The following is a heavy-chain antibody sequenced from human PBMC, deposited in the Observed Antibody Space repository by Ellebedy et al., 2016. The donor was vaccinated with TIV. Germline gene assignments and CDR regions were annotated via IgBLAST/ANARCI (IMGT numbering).Heavy chain of an antibody. Sequence: ASVKVSCKASGYNFTGYYLHWVRQAPGRGLEWMGWINTKNANTEYAQNLQGRATMTTDTSTNTVYMELRSLTSDDTAVYYCATSATFIERGRADYWGQGTLVTVSS. CDR3: ATSATFIERGRADY. V-gene: IGHV1-18*04. J-gene: IGHJ4*02. D-gene: IGHD1-1*01. CDR2: INTKNANT. CDR1: GYNFTGYY.